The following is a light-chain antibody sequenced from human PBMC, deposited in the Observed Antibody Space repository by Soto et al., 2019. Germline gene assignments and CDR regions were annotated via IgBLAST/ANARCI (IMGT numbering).Light chain of an antibody. J-gene: IGKJ5*01. CDR2: GAS. CDR3: QQRYNWPPIT. Sequence: EIVLTQSPGTLSLSPGERATLSCRASQSVSNNYLAWYQQKPGQAPRLLIYGASNRATGIPDRFSGSGSGTDFTLTISSLEPEDFAVYYCQQRYNWPPITFGQGTRLE. V-gene: IGKV3D-20*02. CDR1: QSVSNNY.